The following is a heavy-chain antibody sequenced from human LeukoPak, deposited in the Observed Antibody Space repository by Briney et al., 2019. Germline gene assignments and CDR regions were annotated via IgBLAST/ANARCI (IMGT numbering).Heavy chain of an antibody. D-gene: IGHD4-23*01. J-gene: IGHJ4*02. CDR2: ISYDGRNK. V-gene: IGHV3-30*04. Sequence: GRSLRLSCAASGFTFSSYAMHWVRQAPGKGLEWVAVISYDGRNKNYADSVKGRFTISRDNSKNTLYLQMNSLRAEDTAVYYCAITRPLRWPSYGTDYWGQGTLVTVSS. CDR1: GFTFSSYA. CDR3: AITRPLRWPSYGTDY.